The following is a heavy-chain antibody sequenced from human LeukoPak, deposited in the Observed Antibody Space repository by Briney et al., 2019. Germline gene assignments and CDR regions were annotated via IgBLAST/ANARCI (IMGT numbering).Heavy chain of an antibody. CDR2: ISGSGGST. V-gene: IGHV3-23*01. CDR3: AKDLPDIVVVPAAQPYYFDY. J-gene: IGHJ4*02. CDR1: GFTFSSYA. D-gene: IGHD2-2*01. Sequence: QSGGSLRLSCAASGFTFSSYAMSWVRQAPGKGLEWVSAISGSGGSTYYADSVKGRFTISRDNSKNTLYLQMNSLRAEDTAVYYCAKDLPDIVVVPAAQPYYFDYWRQGTLVTVSS.